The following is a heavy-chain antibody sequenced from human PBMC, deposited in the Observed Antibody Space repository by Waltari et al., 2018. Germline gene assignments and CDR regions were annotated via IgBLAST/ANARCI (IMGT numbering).Heavy chain of an antibody. CDR3: ARRDGSGSYLFDY. CDR1: GFTFSSYS. Sequence: EVQLVESGGGLVQPGGSLRLSCAASGFTFSSYSMNWVRQAPGKGLEWVSYISSSSSTIYYADSVKGRFTISRDNAKNSLYLQMNSLRAEDTAVYYCARRDGSGSYLFDYWGQGTLVTVSS. D-gene: IGHD3-10*01. J-gene: IGHJ4*02. CDR2: ISSSSSTI. V-gene: IGHV3-48*01.